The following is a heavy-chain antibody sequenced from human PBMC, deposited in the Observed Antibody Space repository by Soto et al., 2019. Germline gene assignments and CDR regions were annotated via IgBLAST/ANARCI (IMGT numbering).Heavy chain of an antibody. CDR1: GFSCSVYG. Sequence: QVQLVESGGGVVQPGRSLRLSCETSGFSCSVYGMHWVRQAPGKGLEWVAVIWYDASKQFYAASVEGRFTISRDNSKAILYLQMNSLRAEDTAVYYCAAWAEGATEVHWGQGTLVTVSS. J-gene: IGHJ4*02. CDR2: IWYDASKQ. CDR3: AAWAEGATEVH. D-gene: IGHD3-16*01. V-gene: IGHV3-33*01.